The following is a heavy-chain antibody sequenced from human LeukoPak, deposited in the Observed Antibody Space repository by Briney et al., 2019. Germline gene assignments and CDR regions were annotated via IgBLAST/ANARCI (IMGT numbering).Heavy chain of an antibody. CDR1: AGSISSSSHS. Sequence: SETLSLTCTVSAGSISSSSHSWGWIRQPPGKGLHWTGRIYYTGRTYYNPSLKSRVTISVDTSKNQFSLKLSSVTAADTAVYYCAQSLGSSNWIGNWFDPWGQGTLVTVSS. D-gene: IGHD6-13*01. CDR2: IYYTGRT. J-gene: IGHJ5*02. V-gene: IGHV4-39*01. CDR3: AQSLGSSNWIGNWFDP.